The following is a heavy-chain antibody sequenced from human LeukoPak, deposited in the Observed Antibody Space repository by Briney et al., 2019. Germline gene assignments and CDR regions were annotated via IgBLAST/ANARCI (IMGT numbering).Heavy chain of an antibody. V-gene: IGHV4-59*01. J-gene: IGHJ5*02. CDR1: GVSISSYY. D-gene: IGHD2-2*01. CDR3: ARELGYCSSTSCLGNWFDP. Sequence: SETLSLTCTVSGVSISSYYWSWIRQPPGKGLEWIGYIYYSGSTNYNPSLKSRVTISVDTSKNQFSLKLSSVTAADTAVYYCARELGYCSSTSCLGNWFDPWGQGTLVTVSS. CDR2: IYYSGST.